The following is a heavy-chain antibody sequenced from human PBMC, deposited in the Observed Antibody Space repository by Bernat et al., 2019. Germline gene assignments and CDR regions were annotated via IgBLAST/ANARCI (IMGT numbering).Heavy chain of an antibody. Sequence: QVQLEESGGGVVEPGRSLRLSCAASGFTFSSYGMHWVRQAPGKGLEWVAVIWYDGSNKYYADYVKGRFTISRDNSKNTLYLQMNSLRAEDTAVYYCARGGGIAAYYYYGMDVWGQGTTVTVSS. CDR3: ARGGGIAAYYYYGMDV. CDR2: IWYDGSNK. D-gene: IGHD6-6*01. J-gene: IGHJ6*02. V-gene: IGHV3-33*08. CDR1: GFTFSSYG.